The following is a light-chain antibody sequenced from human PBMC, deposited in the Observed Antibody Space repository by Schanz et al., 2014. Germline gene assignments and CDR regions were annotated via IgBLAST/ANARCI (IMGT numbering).Light chain of an antibody. J-gene: IGLJ1*01. CDR1: SSDVGGYNY. V-gene: IGLV2-14*03. Sequence: QSVLTQPPSASGSPGQSVTISCTGTSSDVGGYNYVAWYQQHPGKAPKLMIYDVTHRPSGVSNRFSGSKSGNTASLTISGLQVEDEADYYCSSYTSSSTSFGTGTKLTVL. CDR2: DVT. CDR3: SSYTSSSTS.